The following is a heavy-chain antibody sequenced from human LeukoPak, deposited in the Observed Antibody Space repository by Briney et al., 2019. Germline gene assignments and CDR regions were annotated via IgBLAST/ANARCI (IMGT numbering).Heavy chain of an antibody. CDR1: GDTVSSNSAA. J-gene: IGHJ3*02. D-gene: IGHD6-13*01. V-gene: IGHV6-1*01. CDR3: ARKYSSSWYDALDI. CDR2: TYYRSKWHN. Sequence: SQTLSLTCAISGDTVSSNSAAWNWIRQSPSRGLEWLGRTYYRSKWHNDYAVSVKSRITINPDTSKNHFSLQLNSVTPEDTAVYYCARKYSSSWYDALDIWGQGTMVTVSS.